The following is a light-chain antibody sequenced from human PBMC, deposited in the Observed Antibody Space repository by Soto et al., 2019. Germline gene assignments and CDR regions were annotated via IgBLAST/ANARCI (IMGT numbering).Light chain of an antibody. V-gene: IGLV2-11*01. Sequence: QSALTQPRSVSGSPGQAVTFSCTGTNSDVGGYNYVSWYQQHPDKAPKLIIYDVTKRPSGVTDRFSGSKSGNTASLTVSGLQDEDEADYFCSSFAGSYTHVFGTGTKVTVL. CDR1: NSDVGGYNY. J-gene: IGLJ1*01. CDR3: SSFAGSYTHV. CDR2: DVT.